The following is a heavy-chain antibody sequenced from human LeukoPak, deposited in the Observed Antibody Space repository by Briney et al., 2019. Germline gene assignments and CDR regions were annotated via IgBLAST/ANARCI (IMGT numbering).Heavy chain of an antibody. J-gene: IGHJ4*02. CDR1: GFTFSSFA. Sequence: SGGSLRLSCAASGFTFSSFAMSWVRQAPGKGLEYVSAISSNGGGTYYANSVKGRFTISRDNSKNTLYLPVRSLRVEDMGVYYCARITEGYSYGGYFDYWGQGTLVTVSS. CDR3: ARITEGYSYGGYFDY. CDR2: ISSNGGGT. D-gene: IGHD5-18*01. V-gene: IGHV3-64*01.